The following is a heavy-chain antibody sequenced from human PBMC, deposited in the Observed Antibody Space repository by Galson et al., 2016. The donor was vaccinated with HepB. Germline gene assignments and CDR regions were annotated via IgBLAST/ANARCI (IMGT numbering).Heavy chain of an antibody. J-gene: IGHJ6*02. CDR3: ARDPYSGSYWDYDYYGMDV. Sequence: KGLEWVAVIFFDGSKRYYADSVKGRFTISRDNSKNTLYLQMNSLRAEDTAVYYCARDPYSGSYWDYDYYGMDVWGQGTTVTVSS. CDR2: IFFDGSKR. V-gene: IGHV3-33*01. D-gene: IGHD1-26*01.